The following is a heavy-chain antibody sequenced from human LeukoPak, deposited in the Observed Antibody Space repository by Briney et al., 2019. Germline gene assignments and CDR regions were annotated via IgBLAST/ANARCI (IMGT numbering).Heavy chain of an antibody. V-gene: IGHV3-15*01. J-gene: IGHJ4*02. CDR1: GFTFSNAW. CDR2: IKSKTDGGTT. Sequence: GGSLRLSRAASGFTFSNAWMSWVRQAPGKGLEWVGCIKSKTDGGTTDYAAPVKGRFTISRDDSKNTLYLQMNSLKTEDTAVYYCTTQAFDYWGQGTLVTVSS. CDR3: TTQAFDY.